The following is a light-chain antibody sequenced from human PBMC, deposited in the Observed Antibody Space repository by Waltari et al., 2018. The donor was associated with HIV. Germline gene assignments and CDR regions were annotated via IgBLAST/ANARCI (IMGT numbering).Light chain of an antibody. CDR2: DVS. V-gene: IGLV2-14*03. CDR1: TSDVGGYNY. Sequence: QSALTQPASVSGSPGQSITISCTGTTSDVGGYNYVSWSQQHPGNAPKLMIYDVSHLPSGVSPRFSGSTSDNTASLTISGLQAEDEADYFCSSYTTSSTMIFGGGTKLTVL. J-gene: IGLJ2*01. CDR3: SSYTTSSTMI.